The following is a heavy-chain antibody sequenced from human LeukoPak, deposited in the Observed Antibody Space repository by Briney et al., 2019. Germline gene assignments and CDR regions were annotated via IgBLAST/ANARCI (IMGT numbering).Heavy chain of an antibody. Sequence: PGGSLRLSCAASGFTFSSYGMHWVRQAPGKGLEWVAVISYDGSNKYYADSGKGRFTISRDNSKNTLYLQMNSLRAEDTGEYYCSKVLRGIQLWLGRNYFYFMDLWGKGTPVTLSS. D-gene: IGHD5-18*01. V-gene: IGHV3-30*18. CDR3: SKVLRGIQLWLGRNYFYFMDL. CDR2: ISYDGSNK. CDR1: GFTFSSYG. J-gene: IGHJ6*03.